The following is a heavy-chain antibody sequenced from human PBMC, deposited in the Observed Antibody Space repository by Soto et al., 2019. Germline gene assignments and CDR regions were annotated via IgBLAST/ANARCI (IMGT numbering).Heavy chain of an antibody. D-gene: IGHD3-22*01. V-gene: IGHV6-1*01. CDR1: VDSVSSNSAA. CDR3: ARAWYYYDSSGYYLNGMDV. J-gene: IGHJ6*02. Sequence: SQTLSLTCAISVDSVSSNSAAWNWIRQSPSRGLEWLGRTYYRSKWYNDYAVSVKSRITINPDTSKNQFSLQLNSVTPEDTAVYYCARAWYYYDSSGYYLNGMDVWGQGTTVTVSS. CDR2: TYYRSKWYN.